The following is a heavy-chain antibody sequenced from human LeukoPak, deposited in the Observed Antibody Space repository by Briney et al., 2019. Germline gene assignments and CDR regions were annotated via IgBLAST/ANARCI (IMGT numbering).Heavy chain of an antibody. CDR1: GFTFSTYN. CDR3: ARDVVVVVATDSNFDY. J-gene: IGHJ4*02. Sequence: GGSLRLSCAASGFTFSTYNMNWVRQAPGKGLEWVSSISTSSSYIYYADSVKGRFTISRDNAKNSLYLQMNSLRPEDTAVYYCARDVVVVVATDSNFDYWGQGTLVTVSS. CDR2: ISTSSSYI. D-gene: IGHD2-15*01. V-gene: IGHV3-21*01.